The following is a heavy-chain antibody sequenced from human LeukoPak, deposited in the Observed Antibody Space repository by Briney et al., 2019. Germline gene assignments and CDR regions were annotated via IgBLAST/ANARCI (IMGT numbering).Heavy chain of an antibody. CDR1: GFTFSSAW. CDR3: TTQGPVHP. J-gene: IGHJ5*02. V-gene: IGHV3-15*01. CDR2: IKSKSDGGTA. Sequence: GGSLRLSCAASGFTFSSAWMSWVRQAPGKGLEWVGRIKSKSDGGTADYAAPVKGRFTISRDDSKNTAYLQMDSLKSEDTAVYYCTTQGPVHPWGQGTLVTVSS.